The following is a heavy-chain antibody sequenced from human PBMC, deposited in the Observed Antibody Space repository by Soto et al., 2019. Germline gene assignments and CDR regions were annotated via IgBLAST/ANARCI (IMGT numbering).Heavy chain of an antibody. D-gene: IGHD6-19*01. J-gene: IGHJ4*02. CDR1: GFSLSTSGMC. V-gene: IGHV2-70*11. CDR3: ARASQWLVRGEQTFDY. Sequence: SGPTLVNPTQTLTLTCTFSGFSLSTSGMCVSWIRQPPGKALEWLARIDWDDDKYYSTSLKTRLTISKDTSKNQVVLTMTNMDPVDTATYYCARASQWLVRGEQTFDYWGQGTLVTVSS. CDR2: IDWDDDK.